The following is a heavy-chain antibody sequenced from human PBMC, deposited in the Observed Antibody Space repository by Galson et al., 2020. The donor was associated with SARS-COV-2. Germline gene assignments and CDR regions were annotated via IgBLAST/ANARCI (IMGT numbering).Heavy chain of an antibody. J-gene: IGHJ4*02. CDR2: LYYSGTT. CDR3: ARVASYDFWSGFSEIYFDH. CDR1: GGSISSTSHY. D-gene: IGHD3-3*01. V-gene: IGHV4-39*07. Sequence: SETLSLTCAVAGGSISSTSHYWAWIRQPPGRGLEWIGTLYYSGTTYDNESLKSRVTISVDTSKNQFSLRLTSVTAADTAFYYCARVASYDFWSGFSEIYFDHWGQGALVTVAS.